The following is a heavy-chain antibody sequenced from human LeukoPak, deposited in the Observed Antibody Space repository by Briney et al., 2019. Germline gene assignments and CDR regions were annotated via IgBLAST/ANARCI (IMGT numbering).Heavy chain of an antibody. CDR2: IYYSGST. CDR3: ARGGYYYGSGSYYHY. V-gene: IGHV4-61*01. J-gene: IGHJ4*02. Sequence: SETLSLTCTVSGGSFSSGSYYWSWIRQPPGTGLEWIGYIYYSGSTNYNPSLKSRVTISVDTSKNQFSLKLSSVTAADTAVYYCARGGYYYGSGSYYHYWGQGTLVTVSS. CDR1: GGSFSSGSYY. D-gene: IGHD3-10*01.